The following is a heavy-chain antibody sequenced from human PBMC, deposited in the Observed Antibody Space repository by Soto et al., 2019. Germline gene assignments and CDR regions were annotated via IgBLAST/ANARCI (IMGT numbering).Heavy chain of an antibody. V-gene: IGHV1-8*01. Sequence: QVQLVQSGAEVKKPGASVKVSCKASGYTFTSYDINWVRQATVQGLEWMVWMNPISGNTGYSQKFQGRDTMTRNSSISTAYMELSSLRSDDTAVYYCARGGLLMTSSNYWGQGTLVTVSS. CDR1: GYTFTSYD. CDR3: ARGGLLMTSSNY. D-gene: IGHD2-2*01. J-gene: IGHJ4*02. CDR2: MNPISGNT.